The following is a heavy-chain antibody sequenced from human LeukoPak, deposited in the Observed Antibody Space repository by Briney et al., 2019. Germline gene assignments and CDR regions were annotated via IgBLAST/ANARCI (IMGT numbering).Heavy chain of an antibody. CDR2: ISTTGSYI. Sequence: GESLRLSCAASGFTFSSYSMNWVRQAPGKGLELVSSISTTGSYIYYAESVKGRFTISRDNAKNSLYLQMNSLRVEDTAVYYCAREAVAGGIEYWGQGTLDTVSS. J-gene: IGHJ4*02. CDR3: AREAVAGGIEY. D-gene: IGHD6-19*01. CDR1: GFTFSSYS. V-gene: IGHV3-21*01.